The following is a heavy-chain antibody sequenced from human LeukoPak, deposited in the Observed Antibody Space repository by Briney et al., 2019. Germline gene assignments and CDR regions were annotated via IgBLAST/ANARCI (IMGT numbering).Heavy chain of an antibody. Sequence: GGSLRLPCAASGFTFSSYAMSWVRQAPGKGLEWVSAISGSGGSTYYADSVKGRFTISRDNSKNTLYLQMNSLRAEDTAVYYCAKGAGERPSGFYFDYWGQGTLVTVSS. CDR2: ISGSGGST. V-gene: IGHV3-23*01. CDR3: AKGAGERPSGFYFDY. J-gene: IGHJ4*02. CDR1: GFTFSSYA. D-gene: IGHD3-22*01.